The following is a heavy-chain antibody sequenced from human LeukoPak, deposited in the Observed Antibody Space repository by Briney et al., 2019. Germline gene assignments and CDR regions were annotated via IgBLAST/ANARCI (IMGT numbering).Heavy chain of an antibody. V-gene: IGHV4-39*01. Sequence: PSETLSLTCTVSGGSISSSSDYWGWIRQPAGKGLEWIGSIYYSGSTYYNPSLKSRVTISVDTSKNQFSLKLSSVTAADTAVYYCARRLHFDWLLYPLDYWGQGPLVTVSS. J-gene: IGHJ4*02. CDR3: ARRLHFDWLLYPLDY. D-gene: IGHD3-9*01. CDR2: IYYSGST. CDR1: GGSISSSSDY.